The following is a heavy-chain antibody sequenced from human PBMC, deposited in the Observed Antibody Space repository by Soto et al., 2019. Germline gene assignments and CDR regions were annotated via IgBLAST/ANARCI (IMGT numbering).Heavy chain of an antibody. CDR3: VRIAIWFGDS. Sequence: EVQLLESGGGLVQPGGSLRLSCAASGFASSTYSMTWVRQAPGKGLEWVSAITSSGGSTYYADSVEGRFTISRDNSKNTLYLQMNSLSAEDTAVYYCVRIAIWFGDSWGQGILVSVSS. V-gene: IGHV3-23*01. CDR1: GFASSTYS. J-gene: IGHJ4*02. CDR2: ITSSGGST. D-gene: IGHD3-10*01.